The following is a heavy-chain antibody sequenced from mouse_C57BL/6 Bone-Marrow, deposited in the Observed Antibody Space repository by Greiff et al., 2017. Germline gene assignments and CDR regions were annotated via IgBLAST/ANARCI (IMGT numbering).Heavy chain of an antibody. CDR1: GYTFTDYY. CDR2: INPNNGGT. J-gene: IGHJ4*01. V-gene: IGHV1-26*01. D-gene: IGHD4-1*01. CDR3: ARNCTEAMDY. Sequence: VQLQQSGPELVKPGASVKISCKASGYTFTDYYMNWVKQSHGKSLEWIGDINPNNGGTSYNQKFKGKATLTVDKSSSTAYMELRSLTSEDSAVYYCARNCTEAMDYWGQGTSVTVSS.